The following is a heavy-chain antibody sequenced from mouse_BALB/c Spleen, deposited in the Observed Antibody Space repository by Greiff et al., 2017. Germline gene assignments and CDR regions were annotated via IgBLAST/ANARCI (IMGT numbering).Heavy chain of an antibody. D-gene: IGHD1-1*01. V-gene: IGHV1S137*01. J-gene: IGHJ3*01. Sequence: VQLQQSGAELVRPGVSVKISCKGSGYTFTDYAMHWVKQSHAKSLEWIGVISTYYGDASYNQKFKGKATMTVDKSSSTAYMELARLTSEDSAIYYCARGYYGSSSAWFAYWGQGTLVTVSA. CDR2: ISTYYGDA. CDR3: ARGYYGSSSAWFAY. CDR1: GYTFTDYA.